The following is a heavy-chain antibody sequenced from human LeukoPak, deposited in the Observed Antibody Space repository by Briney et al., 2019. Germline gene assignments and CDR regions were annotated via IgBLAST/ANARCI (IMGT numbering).Heavy chain of an antibody. CDR2: INPNSGGT. D-gene: IGHD3-9*01. J-gene: IGHJ6*03. Sequence: ASVKVSCKASGYTFTGYYIHWVRQAPGQGLEWMGWINPNSGGTNYAQKFQGRVTMTRNTSISTAYMELSSLRSEDTAVYYCARGHRYFDWGGYYYYYYMDVWGKGTTVTISS. CDR1: GYTFTGYY. CDR3: ARGHRYFDWGGYYYYYYMDV. V-gene: IGHV1-2*02.